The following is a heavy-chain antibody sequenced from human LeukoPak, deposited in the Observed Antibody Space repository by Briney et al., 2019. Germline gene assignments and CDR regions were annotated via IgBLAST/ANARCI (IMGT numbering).Heavy chain of an antibody. Sequence: SQTLSLTCTVSGGAISSGSYYWNWIRQPAGKGLEWSGRIYTSGNTNYNPSLTSRVTISVDTSKTQFSLRLTPVTPADTALYSCSRAEYNYGFSLDSWGQGTLVTVSS. V-gene: IGHV4-61*02. CDR1: GGAISSGSYY. CDR3: SRAEYNYGFSLDS. D-gene: IGHD5-18*01. J-gene: IGHJ4*02. CDR2: IYTSGNT.